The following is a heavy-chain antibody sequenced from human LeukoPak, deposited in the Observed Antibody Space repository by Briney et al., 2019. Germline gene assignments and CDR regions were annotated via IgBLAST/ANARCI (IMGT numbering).Heavy chain of an antibody. CDR3: ARDSSRFTWYGGSSD. D-gene: IGHD6-13*01. Sequence: ASVKVSCKASGYTFTSYGISWVRRAPGQGLEWMGWISAYNGNTNYAQKFQGRVTLTGDTSITTTYMDLSSLRSDDTAVYYCARDSSRFTWYGGSSDWGQGTLVIVSS. CDR1: GYTFTSYG. J-gene: IGHJ4*02. V-gene: IGHV1-18*01. CDR2: ISAYNGNT.